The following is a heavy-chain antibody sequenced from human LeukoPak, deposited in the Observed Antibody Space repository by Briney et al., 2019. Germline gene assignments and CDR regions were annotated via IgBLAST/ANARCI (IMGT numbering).Heavy chain of an antibody. CDR1: GGSISSSSYY. CDR2: IYYSGST. D-gene: IGHD6-13*01. J-gene: IGHJ4*02. CDR3: ARHGDSSSWYGFDY. V-gene: IGHV4-39*01. Sequence: SETLSLTCTVSGGSISSSSYYWGWIRQPPGKGLEWIGSIYYSGSTYYNPSLKSRVTISVDTSKNQFSLKLSSVTAADTAVYYCARHGDSSSWYGFDYWGQGTLVTVPS.